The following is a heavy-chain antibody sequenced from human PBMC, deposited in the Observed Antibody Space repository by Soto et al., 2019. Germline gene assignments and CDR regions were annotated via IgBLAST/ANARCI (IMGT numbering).Heavy chain of an antibody. CDR1: GFAVSSNH. CDR2: ILNDDRT. V-gene: IGHV3-66*01. CDR3: ATGVNYRPILG. Sequence: EVQLVESGGGLVQPGGSLTLSCAASGFAVSSNHMTWVRLAPGKGLEWLSVILNDDRTFYADSVKGRFIISRDNSENTLYLLMNSLRDEDTAVYYCATGVNYRPILGWGQGTLVTVSS. D-gene: IGHD3-16*01. J-gene: IGHJ4*02.